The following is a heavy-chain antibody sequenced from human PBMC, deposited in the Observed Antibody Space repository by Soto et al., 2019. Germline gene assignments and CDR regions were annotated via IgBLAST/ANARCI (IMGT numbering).Heavy chain of an antibody. CDR3: ATGPSPAFDI. V-gene: IGHV3-74*01. Sequence: PGGSLRLSCVASGFTFSTYWMHWVRQAPAKGLVWVSRIISDESTTIYADFVKGRFTISRDNAKNTLYLQMNSLSVEDTAMYYCATGPSPAFDIWGLGTMVTVSS. CDR1: GFTFSTYW. J-gene: IGHJ3*02. CDR2: IISDESTT.